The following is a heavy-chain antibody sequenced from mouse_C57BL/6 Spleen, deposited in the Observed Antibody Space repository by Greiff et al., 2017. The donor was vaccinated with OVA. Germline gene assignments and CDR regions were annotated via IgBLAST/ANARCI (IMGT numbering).Heavy chain of an antibody. J-gene: IGHJ4*01. CDR1: GYAFSSSW. CDR3: ARGSNPYAMDY. Sequence: QVQLQQSGPELVKPGASVKISCKASGYAFSSSWMNWVKQRPGQGLEWIGRIYPGDGDTNYNGKFKGKATLTADKSSSTAYMQLSSLTSEDSAVYFCARGSNPYAMDYWGQGTSVTVSS. D-gene: IGHD2-5*01. V-gene: IGHV1-82*01. CDR2: IYPGDGDT.